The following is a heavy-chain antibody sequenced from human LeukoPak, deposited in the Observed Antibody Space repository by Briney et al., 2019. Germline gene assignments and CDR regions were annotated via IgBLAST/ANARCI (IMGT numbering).Heavy chain of an antibody. J-gene: IGHJ4*02. CDR3: AKATLGSCSGARCYPFDY. CDR1: GFSFSTYA. V-gene: IGHV3-23*01. D-gene: IGHD2-15*01. Sequence: PGGSLRLSXEASGFSFSTYAMNWVRQAPGKGLEWVSSIIGSGGSTYFADSVKGRFTISRDNSKNTLCLQMNSLRAEDTAIYYCAKATLGSCSGARCYPFDYWGQGTLVNVSS. CDR2: IIGSGGST.